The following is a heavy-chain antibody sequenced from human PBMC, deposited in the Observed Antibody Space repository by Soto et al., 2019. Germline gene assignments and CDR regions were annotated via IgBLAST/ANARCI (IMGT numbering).Heavy chain of an antibody. CDR3: TRLYSYYGMDV. CDR2: INHSGST. J-gene: IGHJ6*02. V-gene: IGHV4-34*01. Sequence: QVQLQQWGAGLLKPSETLSLTCAVYGGSFRGYYWSWIRQPPGKGLEWIGEINHSGSTNYNPSLKSRVTISVDTSKNQFSLKLSSVTAADTAVYYCTRLYSYYGMDVWVQGTTVTVSS. CDR1: GGSFRGYY.